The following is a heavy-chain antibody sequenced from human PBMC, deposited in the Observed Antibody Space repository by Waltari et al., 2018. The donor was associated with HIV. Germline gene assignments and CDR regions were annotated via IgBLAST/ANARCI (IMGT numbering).Heavy chain of an antibody. J-gene: IGHJ4*02. CDR1: GEPFDGYY. CDR2: INHRRNT. Sequence: QVQLQQWGAGLLKPSETLSPTCAAYGEPFDGYYRSGIRQPPGKRLEWMGEINHRRNTNYNPSRKSRLTMSVDASKNQFSLNLNSVTAADTGVYYCARRALWLRPVYYFDYWGQGALVTVSS. D-gene: IGHD5-12*01. V-gene: IGHV4-34*01. CDR3: ARRALWLRPVYYFDY.